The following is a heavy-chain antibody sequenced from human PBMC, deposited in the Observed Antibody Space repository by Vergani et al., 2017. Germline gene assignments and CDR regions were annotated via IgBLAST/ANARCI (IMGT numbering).Heavy chain of an antibody. CDR1: GFTFSDYY. CDR2: ISSSSSYT. V-gene: IGHV3-11*06. Sequence: QVQLVESGGGLVKPGGSLRLSCAASGFTFSDYYMSWIRQAPGKGLEWVSYISSSSSYTNYADSAKGRFTISRDNAKNSLYLQMNSLRAEDTAVYYCARHHYDILTGYSLFDYWGQGTLVTVSS. D-gene: IGHD3-9*01. J-gene: IGHJ4*02. CDR3: ARHHYDILTGYSLFDY.